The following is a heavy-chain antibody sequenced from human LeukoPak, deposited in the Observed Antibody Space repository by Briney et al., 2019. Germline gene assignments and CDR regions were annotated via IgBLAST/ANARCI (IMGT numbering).Heavy chain of an antibody. Sequence: PGGSLRLSCAASGFTFSSYSMNWVRQAPGKGLEWVSSISSSSSYIYYADSVKGRFTISRDNAKNSLYLQMNSLRAEDTAVYYCASLLSSSSEYIDYWGQGTLVTVSS. CDR2: ISSSSSYI. CDR1: GFTFSSYS. J-gene: IGHJ4*02. CDR3: ASLLSSSSEYIDY. V-gene: IGHV3-21*01. D-gene: IGHD6-6*01.